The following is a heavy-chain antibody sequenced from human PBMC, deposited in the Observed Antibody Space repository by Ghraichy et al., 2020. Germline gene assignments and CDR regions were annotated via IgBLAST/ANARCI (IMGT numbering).Heavy chain of an antibody. Sequence: GGSLRLSCAASGFSFSSYSMNWVRQAPGKGPEWVSSIISSSRSINYADSVKGRFIISRDNAKNSLYLQMNSLRAEDTAVYYCVRGDSSGYYWTNNFDYWGQGTLVTVSS. D-gene: IGHD3-22*01. CDR3: VRGDSSGYYWTNNFDY. CDR1: GFSFSSYS. V-gene: IGHV3-21*01. J-gene: IGHJ4*02. CDR2: IISSSRSI.